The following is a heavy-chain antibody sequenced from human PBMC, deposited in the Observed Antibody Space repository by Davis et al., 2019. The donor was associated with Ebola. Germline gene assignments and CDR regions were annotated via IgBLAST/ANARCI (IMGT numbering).Heavy chain of an antibody. CDR3: ARHRELYWYFDL. CDR2: IYYTGST. V-gene: IGHV4-39*01. Sequence: MPSETLSLTCAVSGGAFSGYFWDWIRQPPGKGLEWIGSIYYTGSTYYNPSLKSRVTISVDTSKNQFSLKLSSVTAADTAVYYCARHRELYWYFDLWGRGTLVTVSS. D-gene: IGHD5-24*01. J-gene: IGHJ2*01. CDR1: GGAFSGYF.